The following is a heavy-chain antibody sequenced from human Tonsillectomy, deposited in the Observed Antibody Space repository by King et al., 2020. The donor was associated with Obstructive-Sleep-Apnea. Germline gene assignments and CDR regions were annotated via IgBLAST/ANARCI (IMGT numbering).Heavy chain of an antibody. J-gene: IGHJ4*02. CDR2: IYLVYDK. Sequence: ITLKESGPTLVKPTQTLTLTCTFSGISLSASEVGVGWICQPPGKALEWLALIYLVYDKRYSPSLKSRHTIPKDTSKNPVVLTMTNRDPVDTATYYCAHRLTGMRATVWGQGTLVTVSS. CDR3: AHRLTGMRATV. CDR1: GISLSASEVG. V-gene: IGHV2-5*02. D-gene: IGHD1-26*01.